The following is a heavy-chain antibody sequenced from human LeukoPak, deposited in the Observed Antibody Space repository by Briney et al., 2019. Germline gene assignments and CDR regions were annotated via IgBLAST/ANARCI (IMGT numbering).Heavy chain of an antibody. CDR1: GFTFSSYG. D-gene: IGHD1-7*01. J-gene: IGHJ4*02. Sequence: PGGSLRLSCAASGFTFSSYGMHWVRQAPGKGLEWVAVIWYDGSNKYYADSVKGRFTISRDNSKNTLYLQMNSLRAEDKAVYYCSRERSPRNWNYLMFDWGQGTLVTVSS. CDR3: SRERSPRNWNYLMFD. V-gene: IGHV3-33*01. CDR2: IWYDGSNK.